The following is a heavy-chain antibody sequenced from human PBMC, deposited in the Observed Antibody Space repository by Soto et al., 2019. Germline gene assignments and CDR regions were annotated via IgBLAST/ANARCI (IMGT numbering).Heavy chain of an antibody. CDR2: IFYSGST. CDR1: GGSISSYY. D-gene: IGHD3-10*02. Sequence: QVQLQESGPGLVKPSETLSLTCTVSGGSISSYYWSWIRQPPGKGLEWIGFIFYSGSTSYNPSLKTRVTISIDTSEYPFSLKLNSATAADTAVYYCASMIGDPVLSFDSWGQGTLVAVSS. J-gene: IGHJ5*01. CDR3: ASMIGDPVLSFDS. V-gene: IGHV4-59*01.